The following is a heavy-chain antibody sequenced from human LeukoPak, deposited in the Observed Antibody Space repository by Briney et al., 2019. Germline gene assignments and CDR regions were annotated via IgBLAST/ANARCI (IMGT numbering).Heavy chain of an antibody. CDR2: INTYNGTT. J-gene: IGHJ3*02. CDR3: ARGRFGEAFDI. Sequence: AAVTVSFKASGYTFIMYGISWVRQAPGQGGGGVGWINTYNGTTNYAQKLHDRVTMTTDTSTSTAYMELRSLRVDDTAVYYCARGRFGEAFDIWGQGTMVTVSS. CDR1: GYTFIMYG. D-gene: IGHD3-10*01. V-gene: IGHV1-18*01.